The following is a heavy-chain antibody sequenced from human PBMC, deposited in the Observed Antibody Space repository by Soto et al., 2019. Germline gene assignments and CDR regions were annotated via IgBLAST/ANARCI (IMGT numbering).Heavy chain of an antibody. CDR1: GGTFSSYA. V-gene: IGHV1-69*06. D-gene: IGHD3-22*01. Sequence: GASVKVSCKASGGTFSSYAISWVRQAPGQGLEWMGGIIPIFGTANYAQKFQGRVTITADKSTSTAYMELSSLRSEDTAVYYCARVKAYRRYYYDSSGYYGIFDYWGQGTLVTVSS. CDR3: ARVKAYRRYYYDSSGYYGIFDY. CDR2: IIPIFGTA. J-gene: IGHJ4*02.